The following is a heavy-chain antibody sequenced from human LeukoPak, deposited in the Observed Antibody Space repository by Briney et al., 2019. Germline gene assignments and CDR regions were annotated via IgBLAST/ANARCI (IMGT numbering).Heavy chain of an antibody. CDR1: GFIFNSYA. CDR3: AKDTRTISCLHY. CDR2: MSYDEKNK. D-gene: IGHD3-3*01. Sequence: GGSLRLSCAASGFIFNSYAIHWVRQAPGKGLEWLAVMSYDEKNKYYADSVKGRFTISKDNSKNTLYLQMNSLRAEDTAVYYCAKDTRTISCLHYWGQGTQVTVSS. V-gene: IGHV3-30*04. J-gene: IGHJ4*02.